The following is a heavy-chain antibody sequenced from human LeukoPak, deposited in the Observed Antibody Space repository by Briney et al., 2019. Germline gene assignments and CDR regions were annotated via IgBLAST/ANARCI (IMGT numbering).Heavy chain of an antibody. J-gene: IGHJ4*02. CDR1: GFTFSSYW. V-gene: IGHV3-7*01. CDR2: IRPDGSEK. CDR3: ARVGGGFLERSYYFDY. Sequence: GGSLRLSCAASGFTFSSYWMSWVRQAPGKGLEWVANIRPDGSEKYYVDSVKGRLTISRDNAKNSLSLQMNSLRAEDTAVYYCARVGGGFLERSYYFDYWGQGTLVTVSS. D-gene: IGHD3-3*01.